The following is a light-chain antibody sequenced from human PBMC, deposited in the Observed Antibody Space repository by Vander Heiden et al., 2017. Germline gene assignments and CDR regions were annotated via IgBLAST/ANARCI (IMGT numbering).Light chain of an antibody. V-gene: IGKV3-15*01. CDR3: QQYNSWPPLWT. CDR1: QNVSSN. Sequence: EIVMTQSPATLSVSPGERATLSCRASQNVSSNLAWYQQRVGQSPRLLIYGASTRATGIPARFSGGVSGTEFTLTISSLQSEDFAVYYCQQYNSWPPLWTFGQGTKVEIK. J-gene: IGKJ1*01. CDR2: GAS.